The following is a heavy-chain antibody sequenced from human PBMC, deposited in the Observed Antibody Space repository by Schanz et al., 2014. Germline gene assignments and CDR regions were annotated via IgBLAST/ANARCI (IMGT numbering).Heavy chain of an antibody. CDR3: ARDSRPNYDFLTAYYSIDY. CDR2: ISSSGSYI. D-gene: IGHD3-9*01. Sequence: EVQLLESGGGLVQPGGSLRLSCTASGFAFSSYSMNWVRQAPGKGLEWVSSISSSGSYIHYADSVKGRFTISRDNAKNTLYLQMNSLRAEDTAVYYCARDSRPNYDFLTAYYSIDYWGQGTLVTGSS. CDR1: GFAFSSYS. V-gene: IGHV3-21*01. J-gene: IGHJ4*02.